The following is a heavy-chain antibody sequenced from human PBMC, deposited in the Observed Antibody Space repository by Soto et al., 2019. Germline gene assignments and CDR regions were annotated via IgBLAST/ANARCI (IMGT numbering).Heavy chain of an antibody. CDR1: GFTVKNYQ. Sequence: GGTLRLSCAASGFTVKNYQMNWVRQPPGKGLEWVSVVYSGGVTYYPDSVKGRFTTIRDTSKNTVYHQMDSLRADDTAMYYCARDPSTTGYYGLDVWGQGTTVTVSS. CDR3: ARDPSTTGYYGLDV. CDR2: VYSGGVT. V-gene: IGHV3-53*01. J-gene: IGHJ6*02.